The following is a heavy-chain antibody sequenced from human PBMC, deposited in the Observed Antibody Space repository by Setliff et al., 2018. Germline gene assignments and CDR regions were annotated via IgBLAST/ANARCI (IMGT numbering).Heavy chain of an antibody. J-gene: IGHJ4*02. Sequence: PGGSLRLSCAASGFTFDDYAMHWVRQAPGKGLEWVSGISWNSEKYYVDSVKGRFSISRDNAKNSLYLQMNSLRAEDTAVYYCARDPHFDSWGQGTLVTVSS. CDR3: ARDPHFDS. V-gene: IGHV3-9*01. CDR2: ISWNSEKY. CDR1: GFTFDDYA.